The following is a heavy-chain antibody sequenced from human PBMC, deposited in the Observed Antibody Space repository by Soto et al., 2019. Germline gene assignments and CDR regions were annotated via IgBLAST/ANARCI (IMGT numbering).Heavy chain of an antibody. CDR2: IYPGDSDT. V-gene: IGHV5-51*01. Sequence: GESLKISCKGSGYSFTTYWIGWVRQMPGKGLEWMGIIYPGDSDTRYSPSFQGQVTFSADKSIATAYLQWSSLKASDTAMYYCATGGYCSSTTCYNFFDCWGQGTLVKVSS. D-gene: IGHD2-2*02. CDR3: ATGGYCSSTTCYNFFDC. J-gene: IGHJ4*02. CDR1: GYSFTTYW.